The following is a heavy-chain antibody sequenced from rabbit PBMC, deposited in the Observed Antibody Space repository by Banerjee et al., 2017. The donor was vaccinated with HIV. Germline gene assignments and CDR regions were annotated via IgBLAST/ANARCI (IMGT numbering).Heavy chain of an antibody. CDR1: GFSFSSSYW. CDR2: IYAGSSDST. Sequence: QEQVEESGGGLVQPEGSLALTCTASGFSFSSSYWICWVRQAPGKGLEWVGCIYAGSSDSTYYASWAKGRFTISKTSSTTVTLQMTSLTAADTATYFCAKTYAGSGYYNFYGMDLWGPGTLVTV. CDR3: AKTYAGSGYYNFYGMDL. J-gene: IGHJ6*01. D-gene: IGHD8-1*01. V-gene: IGHV1S45*01.